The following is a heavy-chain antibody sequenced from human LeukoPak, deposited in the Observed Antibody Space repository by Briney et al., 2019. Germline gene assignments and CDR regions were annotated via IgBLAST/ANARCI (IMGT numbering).Heavy chain of an antibody. J-gene: IGHJ6*02. D-gene: IGHD6-13*01. Sequence: ASVKVSCKASGYTFTGYYMHWVRQAPGQGLEWMGWINPNSGGTNYAQKFQGRVTMTRDTSISTAYMELSRLRSDDTAVYYCAREVVSSSWPYYGMDVWGQGTTVTVSS. CDR1: GYTFTGYY. CDR2: INPNSGGT. CDR3: AREVVSSSWPYYGMDV. V-gene: IGHV1-2*02.